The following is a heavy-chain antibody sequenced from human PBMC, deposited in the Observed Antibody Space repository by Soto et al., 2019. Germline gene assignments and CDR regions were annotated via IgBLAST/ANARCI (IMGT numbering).Heavy chain of an antibody. V-gene: IGHV3-23*01. D-gene: IGHD4-4*01. J-gene: IGHJ6*03. Sequence: GGSLRLSCAASGFTFSDAWMNWVRQAPGKGLEWVSAISGSGGSTYYADSVKGRFTISRDNSKNTLYLQMNSLRAEDTAVYYCAKAILHHHYYYYMDVWGKGTTVTVSS. CDR2: ISGSGGST. CDR1: GFTFSDAW. CDR3: AKAILHHHYYYYMDV.